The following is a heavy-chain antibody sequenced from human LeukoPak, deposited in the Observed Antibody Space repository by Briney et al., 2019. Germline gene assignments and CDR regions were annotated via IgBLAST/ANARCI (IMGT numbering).Heavy chain of an antibody. D-gene: IGHD3-22*01. CDR2: IIPIFGTA. V-gene: IGHV1-69*13. CDR1: GGTFSSYA. Sequence: GASVKVSCKASGGTFSSYAISWVRQAPGQGLEWMRGIIPIFGTANYAQKFQGRVTITADESTSTAYMELSSLRSEDRAVYYCARDSSLYYYDSSWAFDIWGQGTMVTVSS. J-gene: IGHJ3*02. CDR3: ARDSSLYYYDSSWAFDI.